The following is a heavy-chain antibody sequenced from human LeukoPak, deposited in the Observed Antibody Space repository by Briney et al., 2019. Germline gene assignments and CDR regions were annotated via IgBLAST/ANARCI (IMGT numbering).Heavy chain of an antibody. D-gene: IGHD3-9*01. Sequence: GASVKVSCKASGYSFTGYYIHWVRQAPGQGLEWMAWINPNSGDTNFAQKFQGRVTMTRDTSISTVYMELSRLRSDDTAVYYCARSYFDWFRYYYYYYVDVWGKGTTVTVSS. J-gene: IGHJ6*03. CDR3: ARSYFDWFRYYYYYYVDV. CDR2: INPNSGDT. V-gene: IGHV1-2*02. CDR1: GYSFTGYY.